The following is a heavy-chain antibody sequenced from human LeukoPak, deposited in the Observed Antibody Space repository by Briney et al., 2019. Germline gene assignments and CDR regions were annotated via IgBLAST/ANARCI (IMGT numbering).Heavy chain of an antibody. J-gene: IGHJ4*02. D-gene: IGHD4-17*01. CDR1: GFTFSSSW. Sequence: PGGSLRLSCAASGFTFSSSWMHWDRQAPGKGLMWVSHINSGASTTTYADSVKGRFTISRDNAKNTLYLQMNSLRAEDTAVYYCASLSTHDYGDPWGQGTLVTVSS. V-gene: IGHV3-74*01. CDR3: ASLSTHDYGDP. CDR2: INSGASTT.